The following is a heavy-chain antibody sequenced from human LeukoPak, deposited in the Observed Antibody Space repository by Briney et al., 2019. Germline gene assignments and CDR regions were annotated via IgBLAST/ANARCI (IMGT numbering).Heavy chain of an antibody. CDR3: ARNHYGSGAYYYYYYMDV. Sequence: PSETLSLTCTVSGGSISSYYWGWIRQPPGKGLEWIGSIYYSGSTYYNPSLKSRVTISVDTSKNQFSLKLSSVTAAETAVYYCARNHYGSGAYYYYYYMDVWGKGTTVTISS. D-gene: IGHD3-10*01. CDR1: GGSISSYY. CDR2: IYYSGST. J-gene: IGHJ6*03. V-gene: IGHV4-39*01.